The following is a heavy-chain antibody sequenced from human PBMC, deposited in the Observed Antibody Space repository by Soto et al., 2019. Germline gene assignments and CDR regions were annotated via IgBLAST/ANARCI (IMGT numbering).Heavy chain of an antibody. CDR1: GGSFSGYY. CDR3: ARFRRVTMVRGVIWGFDP. J-gene: IGHJ5*02. D-gene: IGHD3-10*01. Sequence: QVQLQQWGAGLLKPSETLSLTCAVYGGSFSGYYWSWIRQPPGKGLEWSGEINHSGSTNYNPSLKSRVTISVDTSKHQFSLKLSSVTAADTAVYYCARFRRVTMVRGVIWGFDPLGQGTLVTVSS. V-gene: IGHV4-34*01. CDR2: INHSGST.